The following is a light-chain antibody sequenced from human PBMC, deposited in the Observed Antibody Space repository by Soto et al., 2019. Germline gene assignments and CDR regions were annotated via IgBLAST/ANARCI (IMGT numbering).Light chain of an antibody. CDR3: QQYGSSTLT. Sequence: EIVLTQSPGTLSLSPGERATLSCRASQSVSAGHLAWYPQKHGQAPRLLIYGASSRETGIPDMFSGSGAGTECTRTISRLEPEDVEVDFCQQYGSSTLTFGGGTKVDI. CDR1: QSVSAGH. V-gene: IGKV3-20*01. CDR2: GAS. J-gene: IGKJ4*01.